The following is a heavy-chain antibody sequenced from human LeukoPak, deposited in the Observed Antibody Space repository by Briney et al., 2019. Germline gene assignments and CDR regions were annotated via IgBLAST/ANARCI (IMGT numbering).Heavy chain of an antibody. V-gene: IGHV1-2*02. J-gene: IGHJ4*02. CDR1: GYTFTGYY. CDR2: INPNSGGT. Sequence: GASVKVSCKASGYTFTGYYMHWVRQAPGQGLEWMGWINPNSGGTNYAQKFQGRVTMTRDTSISTAYMELSRLRSDDTAVYYCARDVGYYDSSGCFDYWGQGTLVTVSS. D-gene: IGHD3-22*01. CDR3: ARDVGYYDSSGCFDY.